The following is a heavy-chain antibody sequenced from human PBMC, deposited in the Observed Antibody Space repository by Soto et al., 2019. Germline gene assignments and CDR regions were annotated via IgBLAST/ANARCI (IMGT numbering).Heavy chain of an antibody. CDR1: GYTFTSYD. D-gene: IGHD6-19*01. J-gene: IGHJ6*03. CDR2: MNPNSGNT. Sequence: QVQLVQSGAEVKKPGASVKVSCKASGYTFTSYDINWVRQATGQGLEWMGWMNPNSGNTGYAQKFQGRVTMTRNTSISTAYMELSSLRSEDTAVYYCARQTRAVAGNAGYLDVWGKGTTVTVSS. V-gene: IGHV1-8*01. CDR3: ARQTRAVAGNAGYLDV.